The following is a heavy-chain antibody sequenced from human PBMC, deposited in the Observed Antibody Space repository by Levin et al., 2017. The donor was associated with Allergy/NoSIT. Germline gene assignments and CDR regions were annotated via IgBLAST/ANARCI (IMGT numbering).Heavy chain of an antibody. D-gene: IGHD6-13*01. CDR1: GGSISSGGYS. Sequence: SETLSLTCAVSGGSISSGGYSWSWIRQPPGKGLEWIGYIYHSGSTYYNPSLKSRVTISVDRSKNQFSLKLSSVTAADTAVYYCARGDSSSWPFDYWGQGTLVTVSS. CDR2: IYHSGST. V-gene: IGHV4-30-2*01. CDR3: ARGDSSSWPFDY. J-gene: IGHJ4*02.